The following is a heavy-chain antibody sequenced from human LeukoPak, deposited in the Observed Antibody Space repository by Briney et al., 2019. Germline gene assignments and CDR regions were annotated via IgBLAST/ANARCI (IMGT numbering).Heavy chain of an antibody. J-gene: IGHJ6*03. CDR2: IYPGDSDT. Sequence: GESLRISCKGSGYSFTSYWIGWVRQMPGKGLEWMGIIYPGDSDTRYSPSFQGQVTISADKSISTAYLQWSSLKASDTAMYYCAISYGGNLDNYYYYYMDVWGKGTTVTVSS. V-gene: IGHV5-51*01. D-gene: IGHD4-23*01. CDR3: AISYGGNLDNYYYYYMDV. CDR1: GYSFTSYW.